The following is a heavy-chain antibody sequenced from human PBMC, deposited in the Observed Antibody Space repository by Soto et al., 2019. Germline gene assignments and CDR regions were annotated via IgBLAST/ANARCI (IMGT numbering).Heavy chain of an antibody. J-gene: IGHJ4*02. V-gene: IGHV1-69*18. CDR1: GDRFTSYA. Sequence: QVQLEQSGAEVKKPGSSVKVSCKASGDRFTSYAISWVRQAPGQGLEWVGTVLPVLGTTNYAQKLRGRVTITADESTSTAYMELGSLRSEDTARYYCARDRADRGFDYWGQGTLVTVSS. CDR2: VLPVLGTT. CDR3: ARDRADRGFDY. D-gene: IGHD3-10*01.